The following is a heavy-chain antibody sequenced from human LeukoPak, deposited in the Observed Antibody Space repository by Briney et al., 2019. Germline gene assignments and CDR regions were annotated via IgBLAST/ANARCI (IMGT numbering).Heavy chain of an antibody. CDR1: GYSFTSYW. J-gene: IGHJ4*02. CDR3: ARLTTTVTRFFDH. V-gene: IGHV5-51*01. D-gene: IGHD4-17*01. Sequence: GESLKISCKGSGYSFTSYWIGWVRQMPGKGLEWMGIIYPGDSDTRYSPSFQGQVTISADESISTAYLQWSSLKASDTAMYYCARLTTTVTRFFDHWGQGTLVTVSS. CDR2: IYPGDSDT.